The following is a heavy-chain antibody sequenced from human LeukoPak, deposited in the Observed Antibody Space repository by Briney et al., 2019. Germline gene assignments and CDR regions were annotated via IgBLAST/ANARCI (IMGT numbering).Heavy chain of an antibody. D-gene: IGHD2-21*01. J-gene: IGHJ4*02. V-gene: IGHV3-23*01. CDR1: GFTFSSYS. Sequence: GGSLRLSCAASGFTFSSYSMNWVRQAPGKGLEWVSAISDSGNTYHADSVKGGFTISRDRSKNTLFLQMNRLRPEDAAVYYCAKAPVTTCRGAYCYPFDYWGQGTLVTVSS. CDR3: AKAPVTTCRGAYCYPFDY. CDR2: ISDSGNT.